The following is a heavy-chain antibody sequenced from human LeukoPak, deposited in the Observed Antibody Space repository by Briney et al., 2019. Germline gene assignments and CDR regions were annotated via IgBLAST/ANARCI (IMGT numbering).Heavy chain of an antibody. Sequence: PSETLSLTCTVSGGSISSYYWSWIRQPPGKGLEWIGYIYYSGSTNYNPSLKSRVTISVDTSKNQFSLKLSSVTAADTAVYHCARARARLYFDYWGQGTLVTVSS. CDR1: GGSISSYY. V-gene: IGHV4-59*01. CDR2: IYYSGST. CDR3: ARARARLYFDY. J-gene: IGHJ4*02. D-gene: IGHD1-26*01.